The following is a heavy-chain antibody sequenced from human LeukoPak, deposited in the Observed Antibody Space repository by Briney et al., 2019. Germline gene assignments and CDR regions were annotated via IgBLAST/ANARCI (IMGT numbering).Heavy chain of an antibody. Sequence: GGSLRLSCADSGFTFSSYAISWVRQAPGQGLEWMGGIIPIFGTANYAQKFQGRVTITADESTSTAYMELSSLRSEDTAVYYCARGDNNGNYVMYFDYWGQGTLVTVSS. CDR1: GFTFSSYA. D-gene: IGHD1-7*01. CDR3: ARGDNNGNYVMYFDY. CDR2: IIPIFGTA. J-gene: IGHJ4*02. V-gene: IGHV1-69*01.